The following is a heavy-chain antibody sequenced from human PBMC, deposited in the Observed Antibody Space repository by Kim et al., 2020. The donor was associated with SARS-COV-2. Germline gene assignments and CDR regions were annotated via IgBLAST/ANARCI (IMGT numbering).Heavy chain of an antibody. CDR2: IYYSGST. CDR1: GCSISSYY. D-gene: IGHD2-21*02. V-gene: IGHV4-59*01. CDR3: ARDPGGCGGDCYSKYYYYYYGMDV. Sequence: SETLSLTCTVSGCSISSYYWSWIRQPPGKGLEWIGYIYYSGSTNYNPSLKSRVTISVDTSKNQFSLKLSSVTAADTAVYYCARDPGGCGGDCYSKYYYYYYGMDVWGQGTTVTVSS. J-gene: IGHJ6*02.